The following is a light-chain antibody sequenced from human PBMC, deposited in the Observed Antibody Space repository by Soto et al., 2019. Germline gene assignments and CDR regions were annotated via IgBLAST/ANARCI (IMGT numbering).Light chain of an antibody. CDR1: QGISNR. J-gene: IGKJ1*01. V-gene: IGKV1-5*03. CDR2: QAS. Sequence: DGQMTQSASTLSASVGDRVTITCRASQGISNRLAWYQQKPGKAPKLLIYQASSLKSGVPSRFGGSGSGTEFTLTITSLQPDDFATYYCQQYNSHWTFGQGTKV. CDR3: QQYNSHWT.